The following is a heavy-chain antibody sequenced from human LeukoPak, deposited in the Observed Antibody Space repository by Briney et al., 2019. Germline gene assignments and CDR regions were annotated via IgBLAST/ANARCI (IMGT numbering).Heavy chain of an antibody. CDR3: AATTVVTQTFYPGY. D-gene: IGHD4-23*01. V-gene: IGHV4-34*01. CDR1: GGSFSGYY. CDR2: INHSGST. J-gene: IGHJ4*02. Sequence: SETLSPTCAVYGGSFSGYYWSWIRQPPGKGLEWIGEINHSGSTNYNPSLKSRVTISVDTSKNQFSLKLSSVTAADTAVYYCAATTVVTQTFYPGYWGQGTLVTVSS.